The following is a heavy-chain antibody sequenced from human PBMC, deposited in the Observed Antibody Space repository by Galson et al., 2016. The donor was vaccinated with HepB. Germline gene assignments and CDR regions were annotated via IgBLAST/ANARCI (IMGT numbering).Heavy chain of an antibody. J-gene: IGHJ4*02. V-gene: IGHV4-4*02. Sequence: SWARQIPGKGLEWIGVVSHSGNTQYNPSLTSRVTMSVDKSKNQFLLKLTSVTAADTAMYYCARELSGSGLIDYWGQGTLVTVSS. D-gene: IGHD3-10*01. CDR2: VSHSGNT. CDR3: ARELSGSGLIDY.